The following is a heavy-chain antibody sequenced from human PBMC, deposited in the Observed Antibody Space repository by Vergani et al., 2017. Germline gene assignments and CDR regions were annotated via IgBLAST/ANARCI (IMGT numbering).Heavy chain of an antibody. CDR1: GYTFTGYY. Sequence: QVQLVQSGAEVKKPGASVKVSCKASGYTFTGYYMHWVRQAPGQGLEWMGWINPNSGGTNYAQTFQGRVTMTRDTSISTAYMGLSRLRSDDTAVYYCARGAYDSSGYYPHNWFDPWGQGTLVTVSS. V-gene: IGHV1-2*02. D-gene: IGHD3-22*01. CDR2: INPNSGGT. J-gene: IGHJ5*02. CDR3: ARGAYDSSGYYPHNWFDP.